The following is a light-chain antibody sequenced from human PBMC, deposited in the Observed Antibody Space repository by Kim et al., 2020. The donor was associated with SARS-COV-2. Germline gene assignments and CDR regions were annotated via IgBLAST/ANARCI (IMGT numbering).Light chain of an antibody. CDR2: QNT. V-gene: IGLV3-1*01. J-gene: IGLJ2*01. CDR3: QAWDSRTYVV. Sequence: SYELTQPPSVSLSPGQTASITCSGDKLGGKNICWYQQKPGQSPVLVVYQNTKRPSGITERFSGSRSGNTATLTISGTQAMDEADYYCQAWDSRTYVVFGGGTQLTVL. CDR1: KLGGKN.